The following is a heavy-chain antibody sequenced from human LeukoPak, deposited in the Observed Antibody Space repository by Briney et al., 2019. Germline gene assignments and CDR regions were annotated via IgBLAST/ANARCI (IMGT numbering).Heavy chain of an antibody. J-gene: IGHJ4*02. CDR3: ARDLFKRRPGYFDY. CDR1: GFTFSSYA. V-gene: IGHV3-30*04. CDR2: ISYDGSNK. Sequence: PGRSLRLSCAASGFTFSSYAMHWVRQAPGKGLEWVAVISYDGSNKYYADSVKGRFTISGDNSKNTLYLQMNSLRAEDTAVYYCARDLFKRRPGYFDYWGQGTLVTVSS. D-gene: IGHD3-10*01.